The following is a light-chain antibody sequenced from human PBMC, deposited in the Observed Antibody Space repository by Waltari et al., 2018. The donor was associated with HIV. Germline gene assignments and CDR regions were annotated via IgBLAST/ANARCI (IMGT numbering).Light chain of an antibody. Sequence: QSVLTQPPSASGTPGQRVSLSCSGSRSNIGTTYVYWYQQLPGTAPQLLIYRDNPRPSGVPDRFPASKSGTPASLAISGLRSEDEAYYSCAAWDDSLSGWLFGGGTKVTVL. J-gene: IGLJ3*02. CDR2: RDN. CDR1: RSNIGTTY. CDR3: AAWDDSLSGWL. V-gene: IGLV1-47*01.